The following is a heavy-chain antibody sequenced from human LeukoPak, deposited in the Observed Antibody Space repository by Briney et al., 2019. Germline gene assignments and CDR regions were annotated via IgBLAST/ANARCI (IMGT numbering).Heavy chain of an antibody. J-gene: IGHJ5*02. Sequence: GGSLRLSCAASGFTFSSYAMSWVRQAPGKGLEWVSAISGSGGSTYYADSVKGRFTISRDNSKITLYLQMNSLRAEDTAVYYCAKVPAYDILTGYLFDPWGQGTLVTVSS. V-gene: IGHV3-23*01. D-gene: IGHD3-9*01. CDR3: AKVPAYDILTGYLFDP. CDR1: GFTFSSYA. CDR2: ISGSGGST.